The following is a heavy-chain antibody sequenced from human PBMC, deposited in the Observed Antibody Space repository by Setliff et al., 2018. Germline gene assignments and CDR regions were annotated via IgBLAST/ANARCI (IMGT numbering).Heavy chain of an antibody. D-gene: IGHD6-13*01. CDR3: ARVLAAAGYYYYGMDV. J-gene: IGHJ6*02. Sequence: ETLSLTCTVSGGSISSSSYYWGWIRQPPGKGLEWIGSIYYSGSTYYSPSLKSRVTISVDTSKNQFSLKLSSVTAADTAVYYCARVLAAAGYYYYGMDVWGQGTTVTVSS. CDR2: IYYSGST. CDR1: GGSISSSSYY. V-gene: IGHV4-39*07.